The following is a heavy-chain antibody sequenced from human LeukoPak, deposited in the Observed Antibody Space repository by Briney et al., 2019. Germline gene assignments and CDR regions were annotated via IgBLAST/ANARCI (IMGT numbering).Heavy chain of an antibody. J-gene: IGHJ4*02. D-gene: IGHD3-22*01. V-gene: IGHV4-59*01. CDR1: GGSISNFY. Sequence: SETLSLTCTVSGGSISNFYWSWIRQPPGKGLEWIGYIHNSGSTKYNPSLKSRVTISVVTAKNQFPLKVSSVTAADTAVYYCARSPYYDSSGINFDYWGQGTLVTVSS. CDR3: ARSPYYDSSGINFDY. CDR2: IHNSGST.